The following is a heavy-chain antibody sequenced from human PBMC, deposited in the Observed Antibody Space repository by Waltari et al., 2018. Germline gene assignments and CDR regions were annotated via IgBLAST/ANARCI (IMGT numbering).Heavy chain of an antibody. CDR1: GVTFSRYV. V-gene: IGHV3-30*02. CDR3: AKGPRDY. CDR2: IRYDVSNK. J-gene: IGHJ4*02. Sequence: QVQLVESGGGGVQPVGSLRLSCPAAGVTFSRYVMHWVRQAPGQGLEWVAFIRYDVSNKYYADSVKGRFTISRDNSKNTLYLQMNSLRAEDTAVYYCAKGPRDYWGQGTLVTVSS.